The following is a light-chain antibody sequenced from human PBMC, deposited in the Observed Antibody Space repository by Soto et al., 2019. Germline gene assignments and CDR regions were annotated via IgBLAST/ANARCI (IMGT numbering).Light chain of an antibody. CDR2: DTS. CDR3: QQYGGSPRT. CDR1: QTVASNF. J-gene: IGKJ1*01. Sequence: EIVLTQSPGTLSLSPGERVTLSCRASQTVASNFLAWYQQKPGQAHRLLIYDTSSRAAAIPDRFSGSGSGTDFTLSISRLEPEDLAVYYCQQYGGSPRTFGQGTKVEIK. V-gene: IGKV3-20*01.